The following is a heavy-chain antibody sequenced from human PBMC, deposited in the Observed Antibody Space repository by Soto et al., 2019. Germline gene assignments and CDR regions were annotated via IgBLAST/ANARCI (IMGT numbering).Heavy chain of an antibody. CDR2: LTGSGGAT. D-gene: IGHD6-13*01. Sequence: EVQLLESGGGLVQPGGSLRLSCAASGFTFSNYAMSWVRQAPGKGLEWVSGLTGSGGATYYADSVKGRLTISRDNSNNTLYLQMNSLRAEDTAVYYCAKEGSVTAALDYRGQGILVTVSS. CDR3: AKEGSVTAALDY. J-gene: IGHJ4*02. CDR1: GFTFSNYA. V-gene: IGHV3-23*01.